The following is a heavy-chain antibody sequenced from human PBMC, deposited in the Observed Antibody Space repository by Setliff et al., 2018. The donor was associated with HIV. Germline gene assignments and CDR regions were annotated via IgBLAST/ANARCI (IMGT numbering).Heavy chain of an antibody. Sequence: SETLSLTCTVSGGSISSYYWSWIRQPPGKGLEWIGYIYYSGSTNYNPSLKSRVTISVDTSKNQFSLKLSSVTAADTAVYYCARARAEWVELHSVPSYFDYWGQGTLVTVSS. V-gene: IGHV4-59*01. D-gene: IGHD3-3*01. CDR1: GGSISSYY. CDR3: ARARAEWVELHSVPSYFDY. J-gene: IGHJ4*02. CDR2: IYYSGST.